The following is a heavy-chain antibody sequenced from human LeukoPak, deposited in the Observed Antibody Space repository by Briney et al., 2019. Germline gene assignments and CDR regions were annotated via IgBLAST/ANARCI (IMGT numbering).Heavy chain of an antibody. Sequence: SETLSLTCTVSGGSISSSSYYWGWIRQPPGKGLEWIGSIYYSGSTYYNPSLKSRVTISVDTSKNQFSLKLSPVTAADTAVYYCARYAAAADYWGQGTLVTVSS. CDR2: IYYSGST. J-gene: IGHJ4*02. V-gene: IGHV4-39*01. CDR1: GGSISSSSYY. D-gene: IGHD6-13*01. CDR3: ARYAAAADY.